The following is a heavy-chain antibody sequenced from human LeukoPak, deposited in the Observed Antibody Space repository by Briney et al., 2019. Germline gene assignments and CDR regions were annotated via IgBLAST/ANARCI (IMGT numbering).Heavy chain of an antibody. D-gene: IGHD4-11*01. CDR3: ARDPGRLPSYYYYMDV. CDR1: GYTFTSYA. J-gene: IGHJ6*03. V-gene: IGHV7-4-1*02. Sequence: ASVKVSCKASGYTFTSYAMDWVRQAPGQGLEWMGWINTNTGNPTYAQGFTGRFVFSLDTSVSTAYLQISSLKAEDTAVYYCARDPGRLPSYYYYMDVWGKGTTVTVSS. CDR2: INTNTGNP.